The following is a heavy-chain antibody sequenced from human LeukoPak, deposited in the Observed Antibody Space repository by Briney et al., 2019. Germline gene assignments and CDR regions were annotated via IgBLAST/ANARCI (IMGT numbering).Heavy chain of an antibody. CDR2: IKEGGSED. CDR1: GFTFSNFW. Sequence: PGGSLRLSCAAFGFTFSNFWMSWVRQAPGKGLEWVANIKEGGSEDHFVDSVKGRFTISRDNAKNSLYLQMSSLRAEDTAVYYCVREYYYNSSGYRALRYWGQGTLVTVSS. CDR3: VREYYYNSSGYRALRY. V-gene: IGHV3-7*01. J-gene: IGHJ4*02. D-gene: IGHD3-22*01.